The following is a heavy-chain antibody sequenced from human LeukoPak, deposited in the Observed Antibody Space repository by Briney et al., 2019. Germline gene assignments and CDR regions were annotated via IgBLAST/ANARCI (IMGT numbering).Heavy chain of an antibody. Sequence: GGSLRLSCAASGFTFSSYRMNWVRQAPGKGLEWVSYISSSSSTIYYAASVKGRFTISRDNAKNSLYLQMNSLRAEDTAVYYCARDRQWLVRRFDGFDIWGQGTMVTVSS. CDR3: ARDRQWLVRRFDGFDI. CDR1: GFTFSSYR. J-gene: IGHJ3*02. V-gene: IGHV3-48*01. CDR2: ISSSSSTI. D-gene: IGHD6-19*01.